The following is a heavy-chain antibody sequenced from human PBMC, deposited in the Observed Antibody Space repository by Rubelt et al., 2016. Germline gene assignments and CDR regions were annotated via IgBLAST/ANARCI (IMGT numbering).Heavy chain of an antibody. CDR3: AKWGPVIVVPTTISSWFDP. V-gene: IGHV4-59*04. D-gene: IGHD2-2*01. J-gene: IGHJ5*02. CDR1: GFTFSSSS. Sequence: VQPGGSLRLSCAASGFTFSSSSMSWIRQPPGKGLEWLCNIYYSGSTYYNPSLKSRVTISVDTSKNHFSLRLSSVTAADTAVYYCAKWGPVIVVPTTISSWFDPCGPGTLVTVS. CDR2: IYYSGST.